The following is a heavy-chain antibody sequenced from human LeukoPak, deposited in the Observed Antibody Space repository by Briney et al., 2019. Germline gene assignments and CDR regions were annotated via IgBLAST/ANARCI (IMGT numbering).Heavy chain of an antibody. CDR3: ARDLPYYGDYAHFDY. CDR2: INPSGGST. V-gene: IGHV1-46*01. J-gene: IGHJ4*02. CDR1: GYTFTSYY. D-gene: IGHD4-17*01. Sequence: GASVKVSCKASGYTFTSYYMHWVRQAPGQGLEWMGIINPSGGSTSYAQKFQGRVTMTRDTSTSTVYMELSSLRSEDTAVYYCARDLPYYGDYAHFDYRGQGTLVTVSS.